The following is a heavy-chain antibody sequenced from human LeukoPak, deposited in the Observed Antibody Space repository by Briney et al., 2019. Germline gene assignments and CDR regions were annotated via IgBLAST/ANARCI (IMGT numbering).Heavy chain of an antibody. CDR3: ARDRRRAYYYGSGSYTDGMDV. J-gene: IGHJ6*02. D-gene: IGHD3-10*01. CDR2: IHSSGNFI. CDR1: RFSFSSYT. V-gene: IGHV3-21*01. Sequence: GGSLRLSCAASRFSFSSYTMGWVRQAPGKGLQWVSSIHSSGNFIYYGDSVKGRFTVSRDNAKNSLYLQMNSLRAGDTAVYYCARDRRRAYYYGSGSYTDGMDVWGQGTTVTVSS.